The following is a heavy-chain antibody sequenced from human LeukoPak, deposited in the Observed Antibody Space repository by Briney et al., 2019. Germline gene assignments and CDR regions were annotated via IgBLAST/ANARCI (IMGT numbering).Heavy chain of an antibody. CDR3: AKVMADILTGPGY. CDR1: GFTFDDYA. V-gene: IGHV3-9*01. Sequence: PGRSLRLSCAASGFTFDDYAMHWVRQAPGKGLEWVSGISWNSGSIGYADSVKGRFTISRDNAKNSLYLQMNSLRAKDTALYYCAKVMADILTGPGYWGQGSLVTVSS. D-gene: IGHD3-9*01. CDR2: ISWNSGSI. J-gene: IGHJ4*02.